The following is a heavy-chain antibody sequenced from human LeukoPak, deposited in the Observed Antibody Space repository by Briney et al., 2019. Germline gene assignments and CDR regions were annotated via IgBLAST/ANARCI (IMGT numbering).Heavy chain of an antibody. CDR3: ARDHENYDFWSGYYGLEGMDV. D-gene: IGHD3-3*01. CDR1: GFTFNNYV. J-gene: IGHJ6*02. Sequence: GGSLRLSCAASGFTFNNYVMTWVRQAPGKGLEWVANIKQDGSEKYYVDSVKGRFTISRDNAKNSLYLQMNSLRAEDTAVYYCARDHENYDFWSGYYGLEGMDVWGQGTTVTVSS. CDR2: IKQDGSEK. V-gene: IGHV3-7*01.